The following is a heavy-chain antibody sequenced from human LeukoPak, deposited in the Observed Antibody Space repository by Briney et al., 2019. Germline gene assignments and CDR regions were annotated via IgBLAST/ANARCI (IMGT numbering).Heavy chain of an antibody. V-gene: IGHV1-2*02. J-gene: IGHJ6*02. CDR3: ARDRITMVRGVIHGMDV. Sequence: ASVKVSCKASGYTFTSYDINWVRQATGQGLEWMGWMNPNSGGTNYAQKFQGRVTMTRDTSISTAYMELSRLRSDDTAVYYCARDRITMVRGVIHGMDVWGQGTTVTVSS. CDR2: MNPNSGGT. CDR1: GYTFTSYD. D-gene: IGHD3-10*01.